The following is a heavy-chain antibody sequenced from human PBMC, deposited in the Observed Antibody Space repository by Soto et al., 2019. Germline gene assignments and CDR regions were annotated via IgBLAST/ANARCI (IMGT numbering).Heavy chain of an antibody. CDR2: NHHAGTT. Sequence: QVQLQESGPGLVKPSETLSLTCTVSGVSVTSGNYYWTWIRQPPGKGLEWIAYNHHAGTTNFNPSLKGRIRISIATSKNQISLQLHSVTAADTAVYFCARGGFWGYYDYSGIDVWGRGTTVSISS. D-gene: IGHD3-10*01. V-gene: IGHV4-61*01. J-gene: IGHJ6*02. CDR3: ARGGFWGYYDYSGIDV. CDR1: GVSVTSGNYY.